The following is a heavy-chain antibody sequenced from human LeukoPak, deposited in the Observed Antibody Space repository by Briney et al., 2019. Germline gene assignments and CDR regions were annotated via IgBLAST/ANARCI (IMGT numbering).Heavy chain of an antibody. D-gene: IGHD3-9*01. Sequence: PGGSLRLSCAASGFTFSSCGMHWVRQAPGKGLEWVAFIRYDGNNKYYAESVKGRFTISRDNSKNTLYLQMNSLRAEDTAVYCCAKDSTYYDILTGYGSRNWFDPWGQGTLVTVSS. J-gene: IGHJ5*02. V-gene: IGHV3-30*02. CDR1: GFTFSSCG. CDR2: IRYDGNNK. CDR3: AKDSTYYDILTGYGSRNWFDP.